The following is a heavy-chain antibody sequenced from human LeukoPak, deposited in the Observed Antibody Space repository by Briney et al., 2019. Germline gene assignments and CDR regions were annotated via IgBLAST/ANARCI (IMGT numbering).Heavy chain of an antibody. CDR1: GYTFTDYY. CDR2: INPNTGGT. J-gene: IGHJ5*02. D-gene: IGHD2-15*01. Sequence: ASVKVSCKASGYTFTDYYMHWVRLAPGQGLEWMGWINPNTGGTKYSQKFQGRVAMTRDTSISTAYMELSGLRSDDTAVYYCARGDIVVVPWGQGTLVTVSS. V-gene: IGHV1-2*02. CDR3: ARGDIVVVP.